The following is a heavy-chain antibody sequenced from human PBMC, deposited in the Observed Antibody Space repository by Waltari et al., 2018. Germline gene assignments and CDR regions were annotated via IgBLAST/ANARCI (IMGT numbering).Heavy chain of an antibody. Sequence: WIGSIHYIGDTYYSSSLKSRVIISVDTSNNQFSLRLTSVTAADTAIYFCARNQRGWFDAFDIWGQGTAVTVSS. J-gene: IGHJ3*02. D-gene: IGHD6-19*01. V-gene: IGHV4-39*07. CDR2: IHYIGDT. CDR3: ARNQRGWFDAFDI.